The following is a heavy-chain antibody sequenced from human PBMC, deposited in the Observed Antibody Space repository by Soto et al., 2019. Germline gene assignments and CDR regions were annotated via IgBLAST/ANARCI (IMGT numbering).Heavy chain of an antibody. CDR2: IYYTGNT. CDR1: GDSSVSSSSYY. Sequence: PSETLSLTCTVSGDSSVSSSSYYWGWNRQPPGKGLEWIGSIYYTGNTFYSPSFRSRLTISVDTSKSQFSLKLRSVTAADTATYYCASEVSSTDGMDVWGQGTTVTVSS. V-gene: IGHV4-39*01. J-gene: IGHJ6*02. CDR3: ASEVSSTDGMDV. D-gene: IGHD2-15*01.